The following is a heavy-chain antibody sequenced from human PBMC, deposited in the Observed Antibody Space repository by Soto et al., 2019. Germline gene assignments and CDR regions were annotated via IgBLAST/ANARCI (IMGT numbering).Heavy chain of an antibody. V-gene: IGHV3-21*01. CDR3: ARDQGDCSSTSCPLRFDP. CDR1: GFTFSSYS. J-gene: IGHJ5*02. CDR2: ISSSSSYI. Sequence: GGSLRLSCAASGFTFSSYSMNWVRQAPGKGLEWVSSISSSSSYIYYADSVKGRFTISRDNAKNSLYLQMNSLRAEDTAVYYFARDQGDCSSTSCPLRFDPWGQGTLVTVSS. D-gene: IGHD2-2*01.